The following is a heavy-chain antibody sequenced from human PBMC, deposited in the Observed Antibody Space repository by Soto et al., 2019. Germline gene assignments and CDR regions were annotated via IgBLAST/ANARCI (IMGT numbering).Heavy chain of an antibody. Sequence: ASVKVSCKASGYTFTSCCIHWVRQAPGQGLQWMGIINPSGGTTSNAQQFQGRVTMTRDTSTSTVYMELSSLRSDDTAVYYCARETGFGEFHFDYWGQGTPVTVSS. CDR1: GYTFTSCC. CDR2: INPSGGTT. J-gene: IGHJ4*02. CDR3: ARETGFGEFHFDY. D-gene: IGHD3-10*01. V-gene: IGHV1-46*01.